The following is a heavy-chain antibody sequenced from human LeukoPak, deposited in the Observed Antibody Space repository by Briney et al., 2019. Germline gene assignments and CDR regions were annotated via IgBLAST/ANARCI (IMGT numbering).Heavy chain of an antibody. J-gene: IGHJ4*02. CDR1: GFDLSTYS. CDR2: ISSSSSNI. V-gene: IGHV3-48*04. D-gene: IGHD6-19*01. Sequence: GGSLRLSCAASGFDLSTYSIDWVRQAPGKGLEWVSYISSSSSNIYHADSVKGRFTISRDNAKNSLHLQMNSLRAEDTAVYYCARVGRSGWTVDYWGQGTLVTVSS. CDR3: ARVGRSGWTVDY.